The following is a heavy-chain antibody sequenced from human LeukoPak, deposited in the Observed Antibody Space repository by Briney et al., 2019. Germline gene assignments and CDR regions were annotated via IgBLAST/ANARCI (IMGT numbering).Heavy chain of an antibody. CDR3: ARHWAPAATRWNYYYYYMDV. V-gene: IGHV5-51*01. Sequence: GESLKISCKGSGYSFTNYWIGWVRQMPGKGLEWLGIIYPGDSDTRYSPSFQGQVTISANKSISTAYLQWSSLKASDTAIYYCARHWAPAATRWNYYYYYMDVWGKGTTVTVSS. D-gene: IGHD2-2*01. CDR2: IYPGDSDT. J-gene: IGHJ6*03. CDR1: GYSFTNYW.